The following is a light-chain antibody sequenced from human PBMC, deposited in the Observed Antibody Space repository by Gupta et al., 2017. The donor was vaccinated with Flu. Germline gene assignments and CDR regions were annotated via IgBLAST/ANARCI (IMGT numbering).Light chain of an antibody. CDR1: SSDIGAGYD. J-gene: IGLJ3*02. Sequence: QSVLTQPPSVSGAPGQRVTISCTGSSSDIGAGYDVHWYQQLPGTAPKLLIYGNNHRPSGVPDRFSGPKSGTSASLAITGLQAEDEADYYCQSYDSSLSGSVFGGGTKLTVL. CDR3: QSYDSSLSGSV. CDR2: GNN. V-gene: IGLV1-40*01.